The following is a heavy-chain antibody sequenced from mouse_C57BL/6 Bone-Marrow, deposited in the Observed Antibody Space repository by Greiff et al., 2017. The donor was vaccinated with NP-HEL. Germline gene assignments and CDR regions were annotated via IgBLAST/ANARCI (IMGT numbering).Heavy chain of an antibody. CDR3: ARSWYFDV. CDR2: ILPGSGST. V-gene: IGHV1-9*01. Sequence: QVQLKEPGPELVKPGASVKLSCKASGYTFTSYDITWVKQRPGPGLEWIGEILPGSGSTNYNEKFKGKATFTADTSSNTAYMQLSSLTTEDSAIYYCARSWYFDVWGTGTTVTVSS. J-gene: IGHJ1*03. CDR1: GYTFTSYD.